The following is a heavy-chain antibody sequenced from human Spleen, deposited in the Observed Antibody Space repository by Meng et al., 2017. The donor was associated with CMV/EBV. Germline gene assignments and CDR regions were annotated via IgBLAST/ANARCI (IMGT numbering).Heavy chain of an antibody. J-gene: IGHJ6*02. V-gene: IGHV1-2*02. Sequence: ASVKVSCKASGYTFTGYYVHWVRQAPGQGLEWMGWINPNSGGTNYAQKFQGRVTMTRDTSISTAYMELSRLRSDDTAVYYCARALGGSHCYGMDVWGQGTTVTVSS. CDR2: INPNSGGT. CDR1: GYTFTGYY. CDR3: ARALGGSHCYGMDV. D-gene: IGHD1-26*01.